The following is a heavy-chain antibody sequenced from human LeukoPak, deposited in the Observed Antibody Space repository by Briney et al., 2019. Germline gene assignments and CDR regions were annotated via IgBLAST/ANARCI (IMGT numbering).Heavy chain of an antibody. Sequence: GGSLRLSCAASGFTLSSYAMSWVRQAPGKGLEWVSTIGRSVVSTFYSDSVKGRFTISRDSSKDTLYLQMNSLRVEDTAVYYCAKIPRFYYDSTGDLDYWGQGTLVTVSA. CDR3: AKIPRFYYDSTGDLDY. J-gene: IGHJ4*02. CDR2: IGRSVVST. CDR1: GFTLSSYA. V-gene: IGHV3-23*01. D-gene: IGHD3-22*01.